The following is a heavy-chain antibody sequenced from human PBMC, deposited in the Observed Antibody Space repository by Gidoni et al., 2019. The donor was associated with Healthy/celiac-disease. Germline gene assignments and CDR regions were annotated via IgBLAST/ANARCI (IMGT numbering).Heavy chain of an antibody. Sequence: EVQLVESGGGLVQPGRSLRLSCAASRFTFEDYAMHWVRKAQGKGLEWVSGISWNSGSIGYAYSVKGRFTISRDNAKNSLYLQMNSLRAEDTALYYCAKDGGWYGWFDPWGQGTLVTVSS. V-gene: IGHV3-9*01. CDR3: AKDGGWYGWFDP. D-gene: IGHD6-19*01. CDR1: RFTFEDYA. J-gene: IGHJ5*02. CDR2: ISWNSGSI.